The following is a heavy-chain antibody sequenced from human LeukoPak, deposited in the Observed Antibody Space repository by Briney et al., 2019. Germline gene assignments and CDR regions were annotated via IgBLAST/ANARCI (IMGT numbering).Heavy chain of an antibody. Sequence: GSLRLSCAASGFTFSSYSMNWVRQAPGKGLEWIGEINHSGSTNYNPSLKSRVTISVDTSKNQFSLKLSSVTAADTAVYYCARGLEHFDYWGQGTLVTVSS. CDR3: ARGLEHFDY. V-gene: IGHV4-34*01. CDR2: INHSGST. CDR1: GFTFSSYS. J-gene: IGHJ4*02.